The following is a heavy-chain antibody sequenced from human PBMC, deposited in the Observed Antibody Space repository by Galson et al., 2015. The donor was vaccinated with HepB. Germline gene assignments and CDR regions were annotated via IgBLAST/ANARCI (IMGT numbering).Heavy chain of an antibody. D-gene: IGHD3-3*01. J-gene: IGHJ6*02. Sequence: SLRLSCAASGFSFSSYSMNWVRQAPGKGLEWVSYISSSSRTIYYADSVNGRCTISRDNAKNSLYLQMNSLRAEDTAVYYCARITIFGVVIYYGMDVWGQGTTVTVSS. V-gene: IGHV3-48*01. CDR1: GFSFSSYS. CDR3: ARITIFGVVIYYGMDV. CDR2: ISSSSRTI.